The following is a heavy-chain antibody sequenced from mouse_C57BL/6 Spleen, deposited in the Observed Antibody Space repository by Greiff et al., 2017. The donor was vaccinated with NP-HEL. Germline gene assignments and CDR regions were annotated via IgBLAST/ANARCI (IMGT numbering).Heavy chain of an antibody. D-gene: IGHD1-3*01. J-gene: IGHJ4*01. V-gene: IGHV1-76*01. Sequence: QVQLKESGAELVRPGASVKLSCKASGYTFTDYYINWVKQRPGQGLEWIARIYPGSGNTYYNEKFKGKATLTAEKSSSTAYMQLSSLTSEDSAVYFCARELYYAMDYWGQGTSVTVSS. CDR3: ARELYYAMDY. CDR2: IYPGSGNT. CDR1: GYTFTDYY.